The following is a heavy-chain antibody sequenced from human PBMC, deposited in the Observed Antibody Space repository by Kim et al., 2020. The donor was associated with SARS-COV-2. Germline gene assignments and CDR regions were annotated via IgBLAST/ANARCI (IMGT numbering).Heavy chain of an antibody. Sequence: SETLSLTCTVSGGSITSSSYYWGWIRQPPGKGLEWIGSIYYSGSTYYNPSLKSRVTISVDTSKNQFSLKLSSVTAADTAVYYCARHLEGAVAGTAFDICGQGTIVTVSS. J-gene: IGHJ3*02. CDR1: GGSITSSSYY. D-gene: IGHD6-19*01. CDR2: IYYSGST. V-gene: IGHV4-39*01. CDR3: ARHLEGAVAGTAFDI.